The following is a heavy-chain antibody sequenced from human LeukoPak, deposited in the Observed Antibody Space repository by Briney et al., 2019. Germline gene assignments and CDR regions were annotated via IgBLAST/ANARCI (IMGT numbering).Heavy chain of an antibody. D-gene: IGHD2-8*02. CDR1: GFTFSSYW. Sequence: GGSLRLSCAASGFTFSSYWMSWVRQAPGKGLEWVSGISGGGSGTYYADSVKGRFTISRDNSKNTLYLQMNSLRAEDTAVYYCAKNTVYYYYYDMDVWGQGTTVTVSS. V-gene: IGHV3-23*01. J-gene: IGHJ6*02. CDR2: ISGGGSGT. CDR3: AKNTVYYYYYDMDV.